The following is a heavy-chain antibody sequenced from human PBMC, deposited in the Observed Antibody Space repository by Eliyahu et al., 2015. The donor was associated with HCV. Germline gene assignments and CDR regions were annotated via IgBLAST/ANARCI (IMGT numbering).Heavy chain of an antibody. CDR3: ARDDYGDYAVDY. J-gene: IGHJ4*02. CDR2: IRAYNGNT. Sequence: QVQLVQSGAEVKRPGASVKVSCKASGYTFLSYVVTWVRQAPGQGLEWMGWIRAYNGNTNYAQKFQGRVTMTTDTSTSTAYMELGGLRSDDTAVYYCARDDYGDYAVDYWGQGTLVTVSS. D-gene: IGHD4-17*01. V-gene: IGHV1-18*01. CDR1: GYTFLSYV.